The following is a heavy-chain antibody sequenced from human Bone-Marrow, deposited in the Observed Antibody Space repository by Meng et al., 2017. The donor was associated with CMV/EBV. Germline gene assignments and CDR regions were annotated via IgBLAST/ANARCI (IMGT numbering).Heavy chain of an antibody. Sequence: SVKVSCKASGGTFSSYAISWVRQAPGQGLEWMGGIIPIFGTANYAQKFQGRVTITTDESTSTAYMELSSLRSEDTAVYYCARGATGYSSLNWFDPWGQGTLVTVSS. D-gene: IGHD6-13*01. V-gene: IGHV1-69*05. CDR3: ARGATGYSSLNWFDP. J-gene: IGHJ5*02. CDR2: IIPIFGTA. CDR1: GGTFSSYA.